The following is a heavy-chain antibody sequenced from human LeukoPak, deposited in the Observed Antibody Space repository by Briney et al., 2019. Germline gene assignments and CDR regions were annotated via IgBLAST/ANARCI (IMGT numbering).Heavy chain of an antibody. CDR1: GYTFTGYY. V-gene: IGHV1-2*02. D-gene: IGHD6-6*01. Sequence: GASVKVSCKATGYTFTGYYMHWVRQAPGQGLEWMGWVSPNSGGTNYAQKFQGRVTMTRDTPISTAYMELSRLRSDDTAVYYCARGRGYSSSHKGSIDYWGQGTLVTVSS. CDR2: VSPNSGGT. J-gene: IGHJ4*02. CDR3: ARGRGYSSSHKGSIDY.